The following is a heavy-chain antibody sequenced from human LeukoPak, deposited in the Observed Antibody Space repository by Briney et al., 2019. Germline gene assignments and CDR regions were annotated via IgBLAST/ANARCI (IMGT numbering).Heavy chain of an antibody. CDR2: INHSGST. CDR3: ARHSVSWKKGGFDY. CDR1: GGSFSGYY. J-gene: IGHJ4*02. V-gene: IGHV4-34*01. Sequence: KPSETLSLTCAVCGGSFSGYYWSWLRQPPGKGLEWIGEINHSGSTNYNPSLKSRVTISVDTSKNQFSLKLSSVTAADTAVYYCARHSVSWKKGGFDYWGQGTLVTVSS. D-gene: IGHD6-13*01.